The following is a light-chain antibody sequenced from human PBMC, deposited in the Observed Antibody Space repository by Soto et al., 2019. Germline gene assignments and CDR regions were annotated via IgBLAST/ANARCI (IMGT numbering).Light chain of an antibody. J-gene: IGLJ1*01. V-gene: IGLV2-14*01. Sequence: QSVLTQPASGSGSPGQSITLSCTGTSSDVGGYNYVSWYQQHPGKAPKLMIYDVSNRPSGVSNRFSGSKSGNTASLTISGLQAEDEADYYCSSYTSSSTLFGTGTKVTVL. CDR1: SSDVGGYNY. CDR3: SSYTSSSTL. CDR2: DVS.